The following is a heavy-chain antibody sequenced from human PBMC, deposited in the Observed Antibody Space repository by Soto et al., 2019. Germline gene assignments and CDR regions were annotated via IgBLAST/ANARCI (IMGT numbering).Heavy chain of an antibody. CDR1: GFTFGTTD. V-gene: IGHV3-23*01. CDR2: IDGSGGIT. CDR3: VKNSGWFNT. D-gene: IGHD3-10*01. Sequence: QLLQSGGGLVQPGGSLTLSCAASGFTFGTTDMSWVRQAPGEGLEWVSTIDGSGGITYYADSVKGRFTISGDNSGNTVYLQMNSLRGDDTALYYCVKNSGWFNTWGQGALVTVSS. J-gene: IGHJ5*02.